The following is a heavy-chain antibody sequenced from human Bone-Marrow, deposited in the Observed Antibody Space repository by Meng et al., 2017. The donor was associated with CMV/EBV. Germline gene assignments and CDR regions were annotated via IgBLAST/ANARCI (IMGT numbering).Heavy chain of an antibody. V-gene: IGHV3-21*01. J-gene: IGHJ4*02. D-gene: IGHD2-15*01. CDR2: ISGVSDDI. CDR3: ARSPVGQLDY. Sequence: LSCVASGFTLWSYTMTWVRQAPGKGLDRVSSISGVSDDIFYADSVKGRFTVSRDDARNSVYLEMNSLRVEDTAVYYCARSPVGQLDYWGQGTLVTVSS. CDR1: GFTLWSYT.